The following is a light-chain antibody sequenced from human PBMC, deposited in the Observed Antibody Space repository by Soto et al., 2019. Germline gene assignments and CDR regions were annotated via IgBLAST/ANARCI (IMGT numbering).Light chain of an antibody. CDR3: QQSHTSPRT. CDR1: QSVGTH. J-gene: IGKJ2*01. Sequence: DIQMTQSPSFLSASVGDRVTVTCRASQSVGTHLHWYQQKSGKAPKLLIYGASTLQSGVSSRFSGRGSGTDFTLTITSLQPDDFAVYYCQQSHTSPRTFGQGTRLDIK. CDR2: GAS. V-gene: IGKV1-39*01.